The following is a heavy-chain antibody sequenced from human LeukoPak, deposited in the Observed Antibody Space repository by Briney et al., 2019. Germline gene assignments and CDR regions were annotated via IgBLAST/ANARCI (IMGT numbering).Heavy chain of an antibody. V-gene: IGHV1-18*01. CDR2: ISAYNGNT. D-gene: IGHD3-16*01. J-gene: IGHJ4*02. CDR3: ASILWGYYFDY. CDR1: GYTFTSYG. Sequence: ASVKVSCKASGYTFTSYGISWVRQAPGQGLEWMGWISAYNGNTNYAQKFQGRVTMTRDTSITTAYMEPSSLRSDDTAVYYCASILWGYYFDYWGQGTLVTVSS.